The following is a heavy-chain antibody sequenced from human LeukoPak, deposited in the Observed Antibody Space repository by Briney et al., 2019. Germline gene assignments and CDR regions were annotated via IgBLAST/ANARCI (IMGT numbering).Heavy chain of an antibody. CDR2: IYHSGST. CDR3: ARAKDATVTDY. V-gene: IGHV4-38-2*02. J-gene: IGHJ4*02. CDR1: GYSISSGYY. Sequence: SETLSLTCTVSGYSISSGYYWGWIRQPPGKGLEWIGSIYHSGSTYYNPSLKSRVTISVNTPKNQFSLKLSSVTAADTAVYYCARAKDATVTDYWGQGTLVTVSS. D-gene: IGHD4-17*01.